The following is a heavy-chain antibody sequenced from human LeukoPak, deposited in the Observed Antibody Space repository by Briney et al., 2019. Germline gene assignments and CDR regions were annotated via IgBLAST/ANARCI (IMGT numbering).Heavy chain of an antibody. D-gene: IGHD6-19*01. CDR3: ARGIDTSGWYDFDY. CDR1: GFTFSDYY. J-gene: IGHJ4*02. Sequence: GGSLRLSCAASGFTFSDYYMSWIRQAPGKGLEWVSYISSSGSNIYSADSMKGRFTISRDNAKNSLYLQMNSLRAEDTAVYYCARGIDTSGWYDFDYWGQGTLVTVSS. CDR2: ISSSGSNI. V-gene: IGHV3-11*04.